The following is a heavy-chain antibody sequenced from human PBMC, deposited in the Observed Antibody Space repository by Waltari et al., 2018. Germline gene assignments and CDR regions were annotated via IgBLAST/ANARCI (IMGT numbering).Heavy chain of an antibody. V-gene: IGHV3-74*01. CDR3: ARGSFLEWLGGMDV. CDR1: AFTSSRYR. J-gene: IGHJ6*02. D-gene: IGHD3-3*02. Sequence: EVQLVESGGGLVQPGGSLRLPCAASAFTSSRYRRQWVRQAPGKGLVWVSRINIDGSSTRYADSVKGRFTISRDNAKNTLYLQMNSLRAEDTAVYYCARGSFLEWLGGMDVWGQGTTVTVS. CDR2: INIDGSST.